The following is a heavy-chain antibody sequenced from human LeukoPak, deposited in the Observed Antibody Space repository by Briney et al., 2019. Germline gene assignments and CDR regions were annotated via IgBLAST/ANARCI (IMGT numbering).Heavy chain of an antibody. J-gene: IGHJ4*02. Sequence: GGSLRLSCAASGFTFSSYWMSWVRQAPGKGLEWVANIKQDGSEKYYVDSVKGRFTISRDNAKNTLYLQVNSLRAEDTAVYYCARDRMVTLYYFEYWGQGTLVTVSS. CDR2: IKQDGSEK. D-gene: IGHD2-21*02. V-gene: IGHV3-7*01. CDR1: GFTFSSYW. CDR3: ARDRMVTLYYFEY.